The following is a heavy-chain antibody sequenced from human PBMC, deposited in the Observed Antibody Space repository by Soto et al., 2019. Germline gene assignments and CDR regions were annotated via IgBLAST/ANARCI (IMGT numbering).Heavy chain of an antibody. V-gene: IGHV1-69*06. CDR2: IIPIFGTA. D-gene: IGHD2-2*01. J-gene: IGHJ5*02. CDR3: AREGMTSPSIDP. Sequence: QVQLVQSGAEVKKPGSSGKVSCKASGGTFSSYAISWVRQAPGQVLEWMGGIIPIFGTANYAQKCQGRVTITEDKSTSTAYMELSSLRSEDTALYYCAREGMTSPSIDPWGQGTLVTVSS. CDR1: GGTFSSYA.